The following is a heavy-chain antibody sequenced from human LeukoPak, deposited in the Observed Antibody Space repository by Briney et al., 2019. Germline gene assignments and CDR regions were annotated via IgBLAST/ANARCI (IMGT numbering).Heavy chain of an antibody. CDR1: GASISSGSYY. D-gene: IGHD3-3*01. Sequence: PSQTLSLTCTVSGASISSGSYYWSWLRHPAGKGLEWIGRIYTSGSTNYNPSLKSRVTISVDTSKNQFSLKLSSVTAADTAVYYCARDRISTNFWSGYYDYWGQGTLVTVSS. J-gene: IGHJ4*02. CDR2: IYTSGST. V-gene: IGHV4-61*02. CDR3: ARDRISTNFWSGYYDY.